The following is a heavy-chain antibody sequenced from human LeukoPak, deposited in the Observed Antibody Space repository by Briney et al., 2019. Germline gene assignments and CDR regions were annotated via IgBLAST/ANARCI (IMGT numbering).Heavy chain of an antibody. CDR2: INSDGSSS. CDR1: GFTFSNYW. Sequence: GGSLRLSCAASGFTFSNYWMHWVRQAPGKGLVWVSRINSDGSSSTYADSVKGRFSISRDNAKNTLFLQMNSLRVEDTAVYYCARLREIPVFGVATKSTSYFDYWGQGTLVTVSS. D-gene: IGHD3-3*01. V-gene: IGHV3-74*03. J-gene: IGHJ4*02. CDR3: ARLREIPVFGVATKSTSYFDY.